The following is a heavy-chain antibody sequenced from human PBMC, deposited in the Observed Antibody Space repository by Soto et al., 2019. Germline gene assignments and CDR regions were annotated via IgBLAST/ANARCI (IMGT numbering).Heavy chain of an antibody. CDR1: GFTFSSYS. CDR3: ARGAYYYDSSGLSY. CDR2: ISSSSTI. V-gene: IGHV3-48*01. D-gene: IGHD3-22*01. J-gene: IGHJ4*02. Sequence: EVQLVESGGGLVQPGGSLRLSCAASGFTFSSYSMNWDRQAPGKGLEWVSYISSSSTIYYADSVKGRFTISRDNAKNSLYLQMNSLRAKDTAVYYCARGAYYYDSSGLSYWGQGTLVTVSS.